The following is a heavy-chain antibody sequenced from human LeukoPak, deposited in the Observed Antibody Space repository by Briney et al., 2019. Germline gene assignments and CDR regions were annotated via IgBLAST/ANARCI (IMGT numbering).Heavy chain of an antibody. J-gene: IGHJ4*02. Sequence: GGSLRLSCAASGFTFSSYWMSWVRQAPGKGLEWVSAISGSGGSTYYADSVKGRFTISRDNSKNTLYLQMNSLRAEDTAVYYCAKAGSGMGYYDSSGYYPIDYWGQGTLVTVSS. CDR3: AKAGSGMGYYDSSGYYPIDY. CDR2: ISGSGGST. D-gene: IGHD3-22*01. V-gene: IGHV3-23*01. CDR1: GFTFSSYW.